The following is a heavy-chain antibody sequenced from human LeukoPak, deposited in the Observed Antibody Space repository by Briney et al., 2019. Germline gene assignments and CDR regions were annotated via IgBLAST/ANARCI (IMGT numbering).Heavy chain of an antibody. CDR2: INPNSGGT. D-gene: IGHD3-3*01. Sequence: ASVKVSCKVSGYTLTELSMHWVRQAPGQGLEWMGWINPNSGGTNYAQKFQGRVTMTRDTSISTAYMELSRLRSDDTAVYYCARGDYDFWSGYYHNWFDPWGQGTLVTVSS. J-gene: IGHJ5*02. CDR3: ARGDYDFWSGYYHNWFDP. CDR1: GYTLTELS. V-gene: IGHV1-2*02.